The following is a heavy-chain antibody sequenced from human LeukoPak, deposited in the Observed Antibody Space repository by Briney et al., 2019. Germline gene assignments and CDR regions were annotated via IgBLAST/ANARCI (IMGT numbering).Heavy chain of an antibody. CDR1: GXTXSXNX. CDR3: ARLIAAAGYFDY. D-gene: IGHD6-13*01. Sequence: GXXLXXXXXAXGXTXSXNXXSXVRQAPGKXLEWVSVIYSGGSTYYADSVKGRFTISRDNSKNTLYLQMNSLRAEDTAVYYCARLIAAAGYFDYWGQGTLVTVSS. J-gene: IGHJ4*02. CDR2: IYSGGST. V-gene: IGHV3-53*01.